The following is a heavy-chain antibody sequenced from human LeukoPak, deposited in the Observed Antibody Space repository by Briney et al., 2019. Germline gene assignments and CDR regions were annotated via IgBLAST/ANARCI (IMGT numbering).Heavy chain of an antibody. CDR1: GFTFSSYA. CDR3: ARDLDIVAMTYYFGY. Sequence: PGGSLRLSCAASGFTFSSYAMSWVRQAPGKGLEWVSGISGSGGNTHYADSVKGRFTISRDNSKNTLHLQMDSLRAEDTAVYYCARDLDIVAMTYYFGYWGQGSPVTVSS. D-gene: IGHD5-12*01. CDR2: ISGSGGNT. V-gene: IGHV3-23*01. J-gene: IGHJ4*02.